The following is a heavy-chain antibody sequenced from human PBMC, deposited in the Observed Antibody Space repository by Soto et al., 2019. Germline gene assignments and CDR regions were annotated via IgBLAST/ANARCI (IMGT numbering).Heavy chain of an antibody. J-gene: IGHJ5*02. Sequence: SETLSLTCTVSGGSISYSSYYWGWIRQPPGKGLEWIASIYYSGYTYYNPSLRSRVTASVDTSKNQFSLKLSSVTAADTAVYYXARHGRYSLLAESWFDPWGQGTLVTVSS. CDR1: GGSISYSSYY. CDR2: IYYSGYT. CDR3: ARHGRYSLLAESWFDP. V-gene: IGHV4-39*01. D-gene: IGHD3-9*01.